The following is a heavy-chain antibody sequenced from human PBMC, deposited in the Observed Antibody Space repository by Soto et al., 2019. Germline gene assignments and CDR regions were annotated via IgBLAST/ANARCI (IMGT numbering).Heavy chain of an antibody. CDR1: GGSFSDYY. Sequence: PSETLSLTCAIYGGSFSDYYCSWIRQSPGKGLEWIGEITYSGSTNYNPSLKTRVTISLDRSMNLFSLKLNSVTAADTAVYYCARGRPFYHYGLDVWGQGTTVTVSS. V-gene: IGHV4-34*01. CDR2: ITYSGST. J-gene: IGHJ6*02. CDR3: ARGRPFYHYGLDV.